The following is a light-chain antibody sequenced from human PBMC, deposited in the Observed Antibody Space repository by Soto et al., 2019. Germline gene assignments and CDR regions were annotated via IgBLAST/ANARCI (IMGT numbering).Light chain of an antibody. CDR1: QSVSSN. J-gene: IGKJ1*01. CDR3: QQYNNWPWT. Sequence: EIVMTQSPATLSVSPGERATLSCRASQSVSSNLAWYQQKPGQAPRLLIYGASTRATGIPARFSGSGSGTDFSLTISSLQYEDFAVYYCQQYNNWPWTFAQGTTVEIK. V-gene: IGKV3-15*01. CDR2: GAS.